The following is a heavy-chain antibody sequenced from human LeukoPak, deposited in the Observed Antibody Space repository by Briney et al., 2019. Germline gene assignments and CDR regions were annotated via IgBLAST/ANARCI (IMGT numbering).Heavy chain of an antibody. J-gene: IGHJ4*02. CDR3: AKVHDSSSWYGLGDY. CDR2: ISWNSGSI. Sequence: QPGGSLRLSCAASGFTFDDYAMHWVRQAPGKGLEWVSGISWNSGSIGYADSVKGRFTISRDNAKNSLYLQMNSLRAEDTALYYCAKVHDSSSWYGLGDYWGQGTLVTVSS. V-gene: IGHV3-9*01. D-gene: IGHD6-13*01. CDR1: GFTFDDYA.